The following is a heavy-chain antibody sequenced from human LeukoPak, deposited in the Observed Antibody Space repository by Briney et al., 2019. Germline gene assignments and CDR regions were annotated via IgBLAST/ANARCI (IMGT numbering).Heavy chain of an antibody. Sequence: ASMKVSCKASGDTFTSYDINWVRQATGQGLEWMGWISAYNGNTNYAQKLQGRVTMTTDTSTSTAYMELRSLRSDDTAVYYCAREKGVFPFDYWGQGTLVTVSS. CDR1: GDTFTSYD. D-gene: IGHD6-6*01. CDR3: AREKGVFPFDY. J-gene: IGHJ4*02. CDR2: ISAYNGNT. V-gene: IGHV1-18*01.